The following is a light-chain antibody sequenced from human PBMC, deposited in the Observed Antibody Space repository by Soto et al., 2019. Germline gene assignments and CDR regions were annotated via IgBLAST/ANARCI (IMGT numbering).Light chain of an antibody. CDR2: DAS. J-gene: IGKJ3*01. CDR3: QQRSNWPLA. Sequence: EIVLTQSPATLSLSPGERATLSCRASQSVSSYLAWYQQKPGQAPRLLIYDASNRATGIPAMFSGSGSGTDFTLTISSLEPEELAVYYCQQRSNWPLAFGPGTKVDIK. V-gene: IGKV3-11*01. CDR1: QSVSSY.